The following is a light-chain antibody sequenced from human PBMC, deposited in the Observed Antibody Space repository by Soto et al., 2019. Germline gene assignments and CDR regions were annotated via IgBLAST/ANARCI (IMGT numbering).Light chain of an antibody. J-gene: IGKJ4*01. CDR2: GTS. V-gene: IGKV3-20*01. Sequence: EIVLTQSPGTLSLSPGERATLSCRASQSVSSNSLAWYQQKPSQAPRLLIYGTSSRATGIPARFSGSGSGTHFTLTISRLEPEDFAVYYCQQYGSSPLTFGGGTKVEIK. CDR1: QSVSSNS. CDR3: QQYGSSPLT.